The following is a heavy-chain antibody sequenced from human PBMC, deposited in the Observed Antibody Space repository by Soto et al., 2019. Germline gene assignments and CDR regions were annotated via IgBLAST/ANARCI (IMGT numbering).Heavy chain of an antibody. V-gene: IGHV4-34*01. Sequence: QVQLQQWGAGLLKPSETLSLTCAVYGGSFSVYYWSWIRQSPGKGLEWIGEINGSGSTNYNPSLKSRVTLSIDTARNQCSLKLSSVTAADAAVFFCASRMGSGRYYFDYWGQGTQVTVSS. J-gene: IGHJ4*02. CDR3: ASRMGSGRYYFDY. D-gene: IGHD3-10*01. CDR1: GGSFSVYY. CDR2: INGSGST.